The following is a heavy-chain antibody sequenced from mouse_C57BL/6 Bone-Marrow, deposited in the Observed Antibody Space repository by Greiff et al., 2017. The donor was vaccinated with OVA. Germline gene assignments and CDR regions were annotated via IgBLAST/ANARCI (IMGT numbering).Heavy chain of an antibody. D-gene: IGHD2-3*01. Sequence: VQRVESGPELVKPGASVKISCKASGYAFSSSWMNWVKQRPGKGLEWIGRIYPGDGDTNYNGKFKGKATLTADKSSSTAYMQLSSLTSEDSAVYFCARGGLLFAYWGQGTLVTVSA. CDR1: GYAFSSSW. J-gene: IGHJ3*01. CDR3: ARGGLLFAY. V-gene: IGHV1-82*01. CDR2: IYPGDGDT.